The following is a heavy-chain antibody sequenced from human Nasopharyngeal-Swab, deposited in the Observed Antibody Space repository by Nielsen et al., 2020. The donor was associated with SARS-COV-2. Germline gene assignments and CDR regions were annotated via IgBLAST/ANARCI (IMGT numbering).Heavy chain of an antibody. J-gene: IGHJ6*03. CDR3: ARDPRPDYPYYMDV. CDR2: INAGNGDT. Sequence: WVRQAPGQRLEWLRWINAGNGDTKYSQRFQGRVTITRDTSASIAYMDLTSLRSEDTAVYYCARDPRPDYPYYMDVWGKGTTVTVSS. D-gene: IGHD4-11*01. V-gene: IGHV1-3*01.